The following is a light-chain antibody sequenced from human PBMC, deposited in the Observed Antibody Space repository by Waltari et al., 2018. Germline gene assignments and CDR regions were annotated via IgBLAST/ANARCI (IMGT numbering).Light chain of an antibody. CDR3: QQSYISPPGT. J-gene: IGKJ1*01. V-gene: IGKV1-39*01. CDR2: AAS. Sequence: DIQMTQSPSSLYASVGDRVTITCRASQSINTFLNWYQQKPGRAPKVLIYAASRLLSGVPSRFSGSGYVTDFTLTITSLQPEDFATYFCQQSYISPPGTFGQGTKVEIK. CDR1: QSINTF.